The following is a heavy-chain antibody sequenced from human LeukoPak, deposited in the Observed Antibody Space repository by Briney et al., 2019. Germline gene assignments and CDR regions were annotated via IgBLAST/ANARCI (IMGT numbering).Heavy chain of an antibody. CDR1: GFTFSIYS. V-gene: IGHV3-48*01. Sequence: GGSLRLSCAASGFTFSIYSMNWVRQAPGKGLEWVSYISSSSSTIHYADSVKGRFTISRDNAKNSLYLQMNDLRVEDTAVYYCARERPDSRNLDSWGRGALVTVSS. CDR2: ISSSSSTI. CDR3: ARERPDSRNLDS. J-gene: IGHJ4*02. D-gene: IGHD1-14*01.